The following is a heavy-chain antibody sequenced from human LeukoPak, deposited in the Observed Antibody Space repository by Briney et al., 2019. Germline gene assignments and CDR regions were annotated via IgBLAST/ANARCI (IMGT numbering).Heavy chain of an antibody. Sequence: SETLSLTCAVSGGSISRGGYSWSWIRQPPGKGLEWIGYIYHSGSTYYNPSLKSRVTISVDGSKNQFSLKLSSVTAADTAVYYCARGAWYFDRGVGAFDIWGQGTMVTVSS. D-gene: IGHD3-9*01. J-gene: IGHJ3*02. CDR2: IYHSGST. CDR3: ARGAWYFDRGVGAFDI. V-gene: IGHV4-30-2*01. CDR1: GGSISRGGYS.